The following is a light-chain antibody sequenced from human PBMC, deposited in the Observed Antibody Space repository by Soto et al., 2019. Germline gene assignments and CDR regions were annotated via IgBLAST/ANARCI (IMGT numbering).Light chain of an antibody. CDR3: QQSYDLPRT. J-gene: IGKJ2*01. Sequence: DIQLTQSPSSLSASVGDTVTISCRTNQSVSKYMNWYQQKPGTAPKPLISYVSSLQSGVPSRFSGSGSATHFTLTISSLETEDFATYYCQQSYDLPRTFGQGTRLDIK. V-gene: IGKV1-39*01. CDR2: YVS. CDR1: QSVSKY.